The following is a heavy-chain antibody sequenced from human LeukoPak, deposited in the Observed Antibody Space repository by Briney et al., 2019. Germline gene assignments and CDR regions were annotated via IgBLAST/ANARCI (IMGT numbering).Heavy chain of an antibody. Sequence: QAGGSLRLSCAASGFTFTNYGMQWVRQAPGKGLEWVAVVSHDGSTTFYADSVKGRFIISRDNSKNTLDLQMDSLRPEDTAVYYCAKEPNPYSSGWYFQDWGQGTLVTVSS. V-gene: IGHV3-30*18. J-gene: IGHJ1*01. CDR3: AKEPNPYSSGWYFQD. CDR2: VSHDGSTT. CDR1: GFTFTNYG. D-gene: IGHD6-25*01.